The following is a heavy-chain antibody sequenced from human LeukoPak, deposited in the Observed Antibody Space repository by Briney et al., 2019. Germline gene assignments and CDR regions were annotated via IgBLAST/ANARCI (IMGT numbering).Heavy chain of an antibody. Sequence: SEPLSLTCTVSGGSITTYYWSWIRQPPGKGLEWIGYLYYSGYTNYNPSLKSRVTISVDTSKNQFSLKLSSVTAADTAVYYCARATEGIRYCGGGRCYSDAFDVWGQGTMVTVSS. CDR2: LYYSGYT. CDR1: GGSITTYY. V-gene: IGHV4-59*08. CDR3: ARATEGIRYCGGGRCYSDAFDV. J-gene: IGHJ3*01. D-gene: IGHD2-15*01.